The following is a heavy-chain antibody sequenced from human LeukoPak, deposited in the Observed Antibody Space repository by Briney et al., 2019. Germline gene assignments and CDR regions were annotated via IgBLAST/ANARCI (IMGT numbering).Heavy chain of an antibody. V-gene: IGHV1-18*01. CDR1: GYTFTSRG. CDR3: ARGLTGYCSSTSCYGNDY. Sequence: ASVKVSCKASGYTFTSRGITWVRQAPGQGLEWMGWISAYNGNTNYAQKFQGRVTITADKSTSTAYMELSSLRSEDTAVYYCARGLTGYCSSTSCYGNDYWGQGTLVTVSS. CDR2: ISAYNGNT. J-gene: IGHJ4*02. D-gene: IGHD2-2*01.